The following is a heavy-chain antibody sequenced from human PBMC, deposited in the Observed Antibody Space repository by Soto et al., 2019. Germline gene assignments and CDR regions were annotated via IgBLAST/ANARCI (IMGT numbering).Heavy chain of an antibody. D-gene: IGHD3-10*01. CDR1: GGSISSSNW. J-gene: IGHJ4*02. CDR2: IYHSGST. V-gene: IGHV4-4*02. CDR3: ARDYGSGSYYNLY. Sequence: PSETLSLTCAVSGGSISSSNWWSWVRQPPGKGLEWIGEIYHSGSTNYNPSLKSRVTISVDKSKNQFSLKLSSVTAADTAVYYCARDYGSGSYYNLYWGQGTLVTVS.